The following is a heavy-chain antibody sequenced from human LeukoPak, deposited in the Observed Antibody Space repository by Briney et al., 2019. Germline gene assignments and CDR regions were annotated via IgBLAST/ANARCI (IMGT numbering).Heavy chain of an antibody. CDR3: ASNGAGGSYSYYFDN. V-gene: IGHV4-61*02. CDR2: IYSSGST. D-gene: IGHD1-26*01. CDR1: GGSISSGSYY. Sequence: SETLSLTCNVTGGSISSGSYYWSWIRQPAGKGLEWIGRIYSSGSTNYNSSLNSRVTISLDTSKNQFSLKLSSVTASGTAVYYCASNGAGGSYSYYFDNWGQGTLVTVSS. J-gene: IGHJ4*02.